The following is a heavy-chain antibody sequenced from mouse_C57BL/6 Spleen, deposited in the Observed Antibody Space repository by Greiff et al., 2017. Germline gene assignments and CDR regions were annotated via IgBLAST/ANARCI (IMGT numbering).Heavy chain of an antibody. D-gene: IGHD1-1*01. V-gene: IGHV1-42*01. J-gene: IGHJ2*01. CDR1: GYSFTGFY. Sequence: EVKLQESGPELVKPGASVKISCKASGYSFTGFYMNWVKQSPEKSLAWIGEINPSTGGTTYNQKFKAKATLTVDKSSSTAYMQLKSLTSEDAAVYYCARWDTTVVANFDYWGQGTTLTVSS. CDR2: INPSTGGT. CDR3: ARWDTTVVANFDY.